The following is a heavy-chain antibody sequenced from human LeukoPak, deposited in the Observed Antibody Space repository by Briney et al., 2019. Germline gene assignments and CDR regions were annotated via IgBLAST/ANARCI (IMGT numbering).Heavy chain of an antibody. J-gene: IGHJ4*02. V-gene: IGHV3-23*01. CDR3: TNRKPTGSVTVDEY. Sequence: GGSLRLSCTPSGFTFSSFSMSWVRQTPGKGLEWGSTITYDSANKWHADSVKGRFTISRDNSKNTLYLQMHSLRADDTALYYCTNRKPTGSVTVDEYSGQGALVTVSS. D-gene: IGHD2-21*02. CDR1: GFTFSSFS. CDR2: ITYDSANK.